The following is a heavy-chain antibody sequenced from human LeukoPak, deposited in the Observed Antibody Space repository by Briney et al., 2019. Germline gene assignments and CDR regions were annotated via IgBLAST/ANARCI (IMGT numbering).Heavy chain of an antibody. D-gene: IGHD6-19*01. V-gene: IGHV1-2*02. CDR2: INPNSGGT. J-gene: IGHJ4*02. CDR3: ARRSQWLVPEPFDY. CDR1: GYTFTGYY. Sequence: ASVKVSCKASGYTFTGYYMHWVRQAPGQGLEWMGWINPNSGGTNYAQKFQGRVTMTRDTSISTAYMELSRLRSDDTAVYYCARRSQWLVPEPFDYWGQGTLVTVSS.